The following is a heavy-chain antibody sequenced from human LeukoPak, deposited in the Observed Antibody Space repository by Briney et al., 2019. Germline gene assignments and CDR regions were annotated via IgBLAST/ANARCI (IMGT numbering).Heavy chain of an antibody. J-gene: IGHJ5*02. CDR1: GYTFTSYG. V-gene: IGHV1-18*01. CDR3: ARVTPCDSSSWYCITPTNENWFDP. Sequence: ASVKVSCKASGYTFTSYGISWVRQAPGQGLEWMGWISAYNGNTNYAQKLQGRVTMTTDTSSSTAYMELRSLRSDDTAVYYCARVTPCDSSSWYCITPTNENWFDPWGQGTLVTVSS. D-gene: IGHD6-13*01. CDR2: ISAYNGNT.